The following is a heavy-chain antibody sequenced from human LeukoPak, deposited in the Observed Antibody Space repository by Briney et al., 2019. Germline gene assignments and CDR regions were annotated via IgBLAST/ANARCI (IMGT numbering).Heavy chain of an antibody. CDR1: GFTFSSYS. CDR2: IKQDGSEK. J-gene: IGHJ4*02. Sequence: GGSLRLSCAASGFTFSSYSMSWVRQAPGKGLEWVANIKQDGSEKYYVDSVKGRSTISRDNAKNSLYLQMNSLRAEDTAVYYCARGGLRSSSSTYWGQGTLVTVSS. D-gene: IGHD6-6*01. V-gene: IGHV3-7*01. CDR3: ARGGLRSSSSTY.